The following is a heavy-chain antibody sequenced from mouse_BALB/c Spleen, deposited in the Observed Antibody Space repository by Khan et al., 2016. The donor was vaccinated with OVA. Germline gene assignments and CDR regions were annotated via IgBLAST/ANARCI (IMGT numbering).Heavy chain of an antibody. J-gene: IGHJ2*01. CDR3: ARRERTIN. CDR1: GFTFSSSG. V-gene: IGHV5-6-3*01. Sequence: EVQGVESGGGLVQPGGSLKLSCAASGFTFSSSGLSWFRQTPDQRLELVATLNSNGGSPYSPDSVKGRFTISRDNAKNTLYLQMSSLKSEETDMDEWARRERTINWGQG. CDR2: LNSNGGSP.